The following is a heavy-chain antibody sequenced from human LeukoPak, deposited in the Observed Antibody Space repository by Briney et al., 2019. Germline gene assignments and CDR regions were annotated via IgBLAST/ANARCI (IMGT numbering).Heavy chain of an antibody. CDR1: GFTFSSYG. D-gene: IGHD2-2*01. CDR3: AKETHCSSTSCYALDGDYGMDV. J-gene: IGHJ6*02. CDR2: ISGSGGST. V-gene: IGHV3-23*01. Sequence: GGSLRLSCAASGFTFSSYGMHWVRQAPGKGLEWVSAISGSGGSTYYADSVKGRFTISRDNSKNTLYLQMNSLRAEDTAVYYCAKETHCSSTSCYALDGDYGMDVWGQGTTTTVSS.